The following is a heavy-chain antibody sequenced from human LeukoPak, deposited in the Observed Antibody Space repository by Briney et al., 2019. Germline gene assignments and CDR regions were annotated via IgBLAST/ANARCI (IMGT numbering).Heavy chain of an antibody. CDR3: ARGGYGSGSYVFDY. CDR1: GGFISSGGYY. V-gene: IGHV4-31*03. D-gene: IGHD3-10*01. CDR2: IYYSGST. Sequence: PSETLSLTCTVSGGFISSGGYYWSWIRQHPGKGLEWIGYIYYSGSTYYNPSLKSRVTISVDTSKNQFSLKLSSVTAADTAVYYCARGGYGSGSYVFDYWGQGTLVTVSS. J-gene: IGHJ4*02.